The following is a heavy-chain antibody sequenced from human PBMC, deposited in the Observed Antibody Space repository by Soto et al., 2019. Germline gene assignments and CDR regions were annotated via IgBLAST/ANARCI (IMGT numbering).Heavy chain of an antibody. D-gene: IGHD1-7*01. J-gene: IGHJ5*02. CDR1: GYSFTSYW. CDR2: IYPGDSDT. CDR3: ASCRKEELGRNWFDL. Sequence: PGESLKISCKGSGYSFTSYWIGWVRQMPGKGLEWMGIIYPGDSDTRYSPSFQGQVTISADKSISTAYLQWSSLKASDTAMYYCASCRKEELGRNWFDLWGQGSLVLVAS. V-gene: IGHV5-51*01.